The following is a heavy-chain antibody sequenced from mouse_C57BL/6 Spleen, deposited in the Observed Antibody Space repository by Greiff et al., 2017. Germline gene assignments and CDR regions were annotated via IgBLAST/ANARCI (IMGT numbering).Heavy chain of an antibody. D-gene: IGHD3-2*02. CDR2: IDPETGGT. CDR3: DSSGYYFDY. Sequence: QVQLQQSGAELVRPGASVTLSCKVSGYTFTDSEMHWVKQTLVHGLEWIGAIDPETGGTAYNQKFKGKAILTADKSSSTAYMELRSLPSEASAVYYCDSSGYYFDYWGQGTTLTVSS. CDR1: GYTFTDSE. V-gene: IGHV1-15*01. J-gene: IGHJ2*01.